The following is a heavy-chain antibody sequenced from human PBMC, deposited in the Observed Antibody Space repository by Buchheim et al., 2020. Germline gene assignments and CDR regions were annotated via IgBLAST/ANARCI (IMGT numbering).Heavy chain of an antibody. Sequence: QVQLQESGPGLVKPSQTLSLTCSVSGGSISSGGYYWTWFRQHPGKGLEWIGYIYHGGRTDYNPSLKSRVTISVDTSKNQFSLKLTSVTAADTAVYYCARDQDNGNWFDPWGQGTL. J-gene: IGHJ5*02. CDR2: IYHGGRT. V-gene: IGHV4-31*03. CDR1: GGSISSGGYY. D-gene: IGHD1-1*01. CDR3: ARDQDNGNWFDP.